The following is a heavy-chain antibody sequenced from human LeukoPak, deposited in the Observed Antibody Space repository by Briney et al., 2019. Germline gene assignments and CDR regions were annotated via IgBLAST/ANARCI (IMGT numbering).Heavy chain of an antibody. J-gene: IGHJ6*03. CDR1: GGSISSSSYY. Sequence: SETLSLTCTVSGGSISSSSYYWGWIRQPPGKGLEWIGSIYYSGRTYYNLSLKSRVTISVDTSKNQFSLKLSSVTAADTAIYYCARATDYYYYYMDAWGKGTTVTVSS. V-gene: IGHV4-39*07. CDR2: IYYSGRT. CDR3: ARATDYYYYYMDA.